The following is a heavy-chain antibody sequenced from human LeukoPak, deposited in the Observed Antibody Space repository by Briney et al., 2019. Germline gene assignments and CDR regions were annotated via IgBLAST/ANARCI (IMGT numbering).Heavy chain of an antibody. Sequence: GGSLRLSCVTSGFTFSNYWMSWVRQAPGKGLEWVANLKPDGSEKYYVDSVKGRFTVSRDNAKNSLYLQMNRLRAEDTAVYYCTTLGGTARFGPWGQGTLVTVSS. CDR1: GFTFSNYW. CDR2: LKPDGSEK. J-gene: IGHJ5*02. D-gene: IGHD1-7*01. V-gene: IGHV3-7*01. CDR3: TTLGGTARFGP.